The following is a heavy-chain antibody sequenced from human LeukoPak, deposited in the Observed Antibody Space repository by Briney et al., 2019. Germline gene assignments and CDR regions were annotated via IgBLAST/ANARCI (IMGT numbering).Heavy chain of an antibody. D-gene: IGHD3-22*01. V-gene: IGHV4-30-2*01. Sequence: SETLSLTCAVSGGSISSGGYSWSWIRQPPGKGLEWIGYFYHSGSTYYNPSLKSRVTISVDRSKNQFSLKLSSVTAADTAVYYCARGGNDRPFDPWGQGTLVTVSS. CDR2: FYHSGST. CDR3: ARGGNDRPFDP. CDR1: GGSISSGGYS. J-gene: IGHJ5*02.